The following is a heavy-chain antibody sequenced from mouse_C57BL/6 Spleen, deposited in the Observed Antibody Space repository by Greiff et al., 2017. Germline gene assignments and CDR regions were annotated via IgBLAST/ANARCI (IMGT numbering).Heavy chain of an antibody. J-gene: IGHJ3*01. D-gene: IGHD1-1*01. CDR1: GYTFTSYW. V-gene: IGHV1-55*01. Sequence: VQLQQPGAELVKPGASVKMSCKASGYTFTSYWITWVKQRPGQGLEWIGDIYPGSGSTNYNEKFKSKATLTVDTSSSTAYMQLSSLTSEDSAVYDCARHRARGSSSWFAYWGQGTLVTVSA. CDR3: ARHRARGSSSWFAY. CDR2: IYPGSGST.